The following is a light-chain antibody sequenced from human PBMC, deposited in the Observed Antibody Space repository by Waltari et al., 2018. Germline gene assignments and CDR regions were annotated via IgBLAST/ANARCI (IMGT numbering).Light chain of an antibody. CDR1: ICRDSH. J-gene: IGLJ3*02. Sequence: SSELTQDPAVSVALGQTVRVTCQGDICRDSHASWYQQKPGQAPKLVVYGQNNRPSGIPDRFSGSGSRTTASLTITGAQAEDEADYYCCSYAGSYTWVFGGGTKVTVL. CDR2: GQN. V-gene: IGLV3-19*01. CDR3: CSYAGSYTWV.